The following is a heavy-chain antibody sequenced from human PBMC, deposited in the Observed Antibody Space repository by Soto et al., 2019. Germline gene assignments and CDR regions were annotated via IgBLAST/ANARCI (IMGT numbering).Heavy chain of an antibody. J-gene: IGHJ4*02. CDR1: GGSFSGYH. V-gene: IGHV4-34*01. CDR2: INHSGST. D-gene: IGHD4-17*01. CDR3: ARGSAYGDYGIDY. Sequence: QVQLQQWGAGLLKPSETLSLTCAVYGGSFSGYHWSWIRQPPGRGLEWIGEINHSGSTTYNPSLKSRVNISVNTSKNQFSLKLNSVTAADTAVYSCARGSAYGDYGIDYWGQGTLVTVSS.